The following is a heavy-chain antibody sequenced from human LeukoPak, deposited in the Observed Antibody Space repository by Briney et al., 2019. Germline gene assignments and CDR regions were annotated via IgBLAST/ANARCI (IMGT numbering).Heavy chain of an antibody. CDR1: GFTFSNYA. D-gene: IGHD5-18*01. Sequence: GGSLRLSCAASGFTFSNYAFHWVRQAPGKGLEWLAFISYDGNTKYCADSVKGRFTVSRDDSKITLYLQMNSLRTEDTALYYCARDLSTKYSQDHWGQGTLVTVSS. V-gene: IGHV3-30-3*01. CDR2: ISYDGNTK. CDR3: ARDLSTKYSQDH. J-gene: IGHJ4*02.